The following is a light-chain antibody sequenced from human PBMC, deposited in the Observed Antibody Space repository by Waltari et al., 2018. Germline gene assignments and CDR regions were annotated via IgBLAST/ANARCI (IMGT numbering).Light chain of an antibody. CDR1: QIISRA. V-gene: IGKV3-20*01. CDR2: DVS. J-gene: IGKJ1*01. CDR3: QHYVRLPVT. Sequence: TLSCRASQIISRALAWYQQKPGQAPRLLIYDVSTRASGIPDRFSDSGSGTDFSLTISRLESEDFAVYYCQHYVRLPVTFGQGTKLEFK.